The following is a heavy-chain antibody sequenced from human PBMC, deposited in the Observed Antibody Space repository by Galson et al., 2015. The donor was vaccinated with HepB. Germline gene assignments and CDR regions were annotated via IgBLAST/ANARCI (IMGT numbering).Heavy chain of an antibody. D-gene: IGHD6-19*01. CDR2: IIPISGTA. CDR3: ARVTYIAVSSHYLDS. Sequence: SVKVSCKASGGTFSNYAISWVRQAPGQGLEWMGGIIPISGTANYAQKFQGRVTITADESTNTAYMELSSLKSDDTTVYYCARVTYIAVSSHYLDSWGQGTTVTVSS. J-gene: IGHJ4*02. CDR1: GGTFSNYA. V-gene: IGHV1-69*13.